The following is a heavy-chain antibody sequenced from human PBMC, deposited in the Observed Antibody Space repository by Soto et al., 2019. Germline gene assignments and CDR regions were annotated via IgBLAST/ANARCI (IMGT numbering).Heavy chain of an antibody. J-gene: IGHJ6*02. CDR1: GGSISSYY. Sequence: SETLSLTCTVSGGSISSYYWSWIRQPPGKGLEWIGYIYYSGSTNYNPSLKSRVTISVDTSKNQFSLKLSSVTAADTAVYYCARDRGYSYGYTMDVWGQGTTVTAP. CDR2: IYYSGST. CDR3: ARDRGYSYGYTMDV. D-gene: IGHD5-18*01. V-gene: IGHV4-59*01.